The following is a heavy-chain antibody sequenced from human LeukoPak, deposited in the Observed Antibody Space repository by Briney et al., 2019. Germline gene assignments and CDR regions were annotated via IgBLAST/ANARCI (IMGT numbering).Heavy chain of an antibody. CDR2: ISGTSNYI. V-gene: IGHV3-21*01. CDR1: GFTFSSYT. J-gene: IGHJ4*02. CDR3: ARASYSGYDSARDYYFDY. Sequence: GGSLRLSCEASGFTFSSYTFNWVRQAPGKGLEWLSSISGTSNYIYYADSLKGRLTVSRDNAKNSLYLQMNSLRAEETAVYFCARASYSGYDSARDYYFDYWGQGTLVTVSS. D-gene: IGHD5-12*01.